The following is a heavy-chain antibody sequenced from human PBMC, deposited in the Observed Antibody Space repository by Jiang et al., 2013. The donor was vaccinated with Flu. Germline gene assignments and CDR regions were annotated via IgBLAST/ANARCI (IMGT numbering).Heavy chain of an antibody. Sequence: QLLESGGGLIQPGGSLRLSCAASGFTVSSNYMSWVRQAPGKGLEWVSVIYSGGSKYYADSVKGRFTISRDNSKNTVYLQMNSLRAEDTAVYFCASGGSVYYYGAGSYYTYWGQGTLVTVSS. D-gene: IGHD3-10*01. CDR3: ASGGSVYYYGAGSYYTY. J-gene: IGHJ4*02. CDR2: IYSGGSK. CDR1: GFTVSSNY. V-gene: IGHV3-53*01.